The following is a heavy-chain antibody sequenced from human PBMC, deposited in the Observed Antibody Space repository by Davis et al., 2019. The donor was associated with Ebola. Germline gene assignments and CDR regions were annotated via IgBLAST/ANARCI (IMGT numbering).Heavy chain of an antibody. D-gene: IGHD1-1*01. V-gene: IGHV3-11*01. Sequence: GSLKISCAASGFTFSDYYMSWIRQAPGKGLEWLSYISTYGTTIYYGDSVKGRFTISRDNAKNSLYLQMHSLRPEDTAVYYCARGERRYYDYNGMDVWGQGTTVTVSS. CDR2: ISTYGTTI. CDR1: GFTFSDYY. CDR3: ARGERRYYDYNGMDV. J-gene: IGHJ6*02.